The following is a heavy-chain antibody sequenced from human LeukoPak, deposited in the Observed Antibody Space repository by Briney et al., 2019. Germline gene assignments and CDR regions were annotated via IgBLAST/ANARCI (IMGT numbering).Heavy chain of an antibody. CDR3: TTYYDTLPFDY. Sequence: GGSLRLSCAASGFTVSSNYMSWVRQAPGKGLEWVGRIKSKTDGGTTDYAAPVKGRFTISRDDSKNTLYLQMNSLKTEDTAVYYCTTYYDTLPFDYWGQGTLVTVSS. CDR2: IKSKTDGGTT. J-gene: IGHJ4*02. CDR1: GFTVSSNY. D-gene: IGHD3-22*01. V-gene: IGHV3-15*01.